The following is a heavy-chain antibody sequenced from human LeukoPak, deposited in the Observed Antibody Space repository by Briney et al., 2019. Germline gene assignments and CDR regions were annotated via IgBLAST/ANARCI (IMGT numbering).Heavy chain of an antibody. CDR3: ARLYGNFQNYYDY. Sequence: SETLSLTCTVSGGSISSISYYWGWIRQPPGKGLEWIGHIYYSGSTFYNPSLKSRVTISVDTSKNQFSLKLRSVTAADTAMFYCARLYGNFQNYYDYWGQGTLVAVSS. D-gene: IGHD1-7*01. CDR1: GGSISSISYY. V-gene: IGHV4-39*07. J-gene: IGHJ4*02. CDR2: IYYSGST.